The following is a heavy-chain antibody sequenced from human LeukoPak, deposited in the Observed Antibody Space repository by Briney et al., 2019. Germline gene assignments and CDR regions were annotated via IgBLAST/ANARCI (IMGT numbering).Heavy chain of an antibody. CDR2: IYYSGST. Sequence: SETLSLTCTVSGGSISSYYWSWMRQPPGKGLEGIGYIYYSGSTNYNPSLKSRVPISVDTSKNQFSLKLSSVTAADTAVYYCARDTVTTYYYYMDVWGKGTTVTVSS. CDR3: ARDTVTTYYYYMDV. D-gene: IGHD4-11*01. CDR1: GGSISSYY. V-gene: IGHV4-59*01. J-gene: IGHJ6*03.